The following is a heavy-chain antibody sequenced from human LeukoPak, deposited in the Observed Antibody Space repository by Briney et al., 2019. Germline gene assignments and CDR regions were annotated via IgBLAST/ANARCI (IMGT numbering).Heavy chain of an antibody. CDR2: IKQDGSEK. Sequence: PGGSLRLSCAASGFTFSSYWMSWVRQAPGKGLEWVANIKQDGSEKYYVDSVKGRFTISRDNAKNSLYLQMNSLRAEDTAVYYCARFLVPMVYRYFDYWGQGTLVTVSS. J-gene: IGHJ4*02. CDR1: GFTFSSYW. V-gene: IGHV3-7*01. CDR3: ARFLVPMVYRYFDY. D-gene: IGHD2-8*01.